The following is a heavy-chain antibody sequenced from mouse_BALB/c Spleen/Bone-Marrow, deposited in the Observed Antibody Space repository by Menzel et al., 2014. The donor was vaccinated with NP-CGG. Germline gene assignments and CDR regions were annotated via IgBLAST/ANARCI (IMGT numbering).Heavy chain of an antibody. CDR1: GYTFXSYV. J-gene: IGHJ4*01. CDR3: VRGVYYDYDEGALDY. CDR2: INPYNDGT. V-gene: IGHV1-14*01. D-gene: IGHD2-4*01. Sequence: EVKLMESGPELIKPGASVKMSCKASGYTFXSYVIHWVKQKPGQGLKWIGYINPYNDGTKYNEKFKGKATLTSDKSSSTAYMDLSSLASEDSAVYYCVRGVYYDYDEGALDYWGQGTSVTVSS.